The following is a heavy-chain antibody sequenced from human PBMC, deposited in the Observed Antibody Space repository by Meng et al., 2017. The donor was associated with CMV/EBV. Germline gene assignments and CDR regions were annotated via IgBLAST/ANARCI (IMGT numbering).Heavy chain of an antibody. V-gene: IGHV4-4*07. D-gene: IGHD1-7*01. CDR1: GGSIISYY. J-gene: IGHJ2*01. CDR3: AKSSEQNWNYGGWYFDL. CDR2: IYTSGST. Sequence: QVQLQESVPGLVKPSETLSLTCPVSGGSIISYYWSWIRQPAGKGLEWIGRIYTSGSTNYNPSLKSRVTMSVDTSKNQFSLKLSSVTAADTAVYYCAKSSEQNWNYGGWYFDLWGRGTLVTVSS.